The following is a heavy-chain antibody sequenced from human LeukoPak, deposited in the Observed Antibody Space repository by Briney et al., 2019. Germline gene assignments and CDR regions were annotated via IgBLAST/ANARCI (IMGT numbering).Heavy chain of an antibody. CDR3: ARHSGITISGVDQNWFDP. V-gene: IGHV4-39*01. CDR2: TYYSGST. Sequence: SETLSLTCTVSGGSISSSSYYWGWIRQPPGKGLEWIGSTYYSGSTYYNPSLKSRVTISVDTSKNQFSLRLSSVTAADTAVYYCARHSGITISGVDQNWFDPWGQGSLVTVSS. D-gene: IGHD3-3*01. J-gene: IGHJ5*02. CDR1: GGSISSSSYY.